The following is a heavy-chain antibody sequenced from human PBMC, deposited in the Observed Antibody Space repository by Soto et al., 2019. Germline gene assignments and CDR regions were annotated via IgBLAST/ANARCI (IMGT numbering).Heavy chain of an antibody. Sequence: TLSLTCGVSGGSLSGATYSWNWIRQTPGKGLEWIGYIFPSGTTYYNPSLRSRVTISIDVSKNQFSLSLRSLTAADTAVYYCARSREFDYWSQGTLVTVSS. J-gene: IGHJ4*02. V-gene: IGHV4-30-2*01. CDR3: ARSREFDY. CDR2: IFPSGTT. CDR1: GGSLSGATYS.